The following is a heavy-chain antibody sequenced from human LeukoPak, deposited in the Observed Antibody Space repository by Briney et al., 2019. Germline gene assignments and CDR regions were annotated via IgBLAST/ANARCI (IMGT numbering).Heavy chain of an antibody. CDR2: IKSKPYGGTT. J-gene: IGHJ6*02. V-gene: IGHV3-15*07. CDR3: TTDYGSSTSSYYYYGMDV. Sequence: GGSLRLSCAASGFTFSNAWMNWVRQAPGRGLEWVGRIKSKPYGGTTDYAAPVKGRLTISRDDSKNTLYLQMNSLKTEDTAVYYCTTDYGSSTSSYYYYGMDVWGQGTTVTVSS. D-gene: IGHD6-13*01. CDR1: GFTFSNAW.